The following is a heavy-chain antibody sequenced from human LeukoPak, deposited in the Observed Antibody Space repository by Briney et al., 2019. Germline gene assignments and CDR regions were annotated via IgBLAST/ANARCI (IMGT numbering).Heavy chain of an antibody. CDR2: ISWNSGSI. CDR1: GFTFDDYA. CDR3: AKDLGDIFDAFDI. V-gene: IGHV3-9*01. J-gene: IGHJ3*02. D-gene: IGHD3-9*01. Sequence: GRSLRLSCAASGFTFDDYAMHWVRQAPGKGLEWVSGISWNSGSIDYADSVKGRFTISRDNAKNSLYLQMNSLRAEDTALYYCAKDLGDIFDAFDIWGQGTMVTVSS.